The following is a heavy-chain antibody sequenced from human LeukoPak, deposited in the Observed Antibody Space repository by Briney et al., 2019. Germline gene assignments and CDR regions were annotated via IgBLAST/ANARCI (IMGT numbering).Heavy chain of an antibody. V-gene: IGHV3-33*01. Sequence: PGRSLRLSCAASGIIFSSYGMHWVRQAPGKGLEWLAIIYYDGSYQYYADSVKGRFTISRDNSKSTLYLQMNSLRPEDTAVYYCARVSSSYGMDVWGQGTTVTVSS. CDR3: ARVSSSYGMDV. CDR2: IYYDGSYQ. J-gene: IGHJ6*02. CDR1: GIIFSSYG.